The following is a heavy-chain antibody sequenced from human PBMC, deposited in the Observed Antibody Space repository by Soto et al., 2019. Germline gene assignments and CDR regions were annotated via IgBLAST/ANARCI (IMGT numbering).Heavy chain of an antibody. J-gene: IGHJ4*02. CDR1: GFTFSSHS. V-gene: IGHV3-30-3*01. D-gene: IGHD3-10*01. CDR3: AREWSTSGDLDY. Sequence: QVQLVESGGGVVQPGRSLRLSCAASGFTFSSHSIQWVRQAPGKGLEWVAVISYDGSIKYYADSVKGRFTISRDNSKKSVYLQMNRLRAEDTAVFYCAREWSTSGDLDYWGQGTLVIVSS. CDR2: ISYDGSIK.